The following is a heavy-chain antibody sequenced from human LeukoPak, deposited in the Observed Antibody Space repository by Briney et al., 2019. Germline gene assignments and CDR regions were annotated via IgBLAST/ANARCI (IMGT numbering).Heavy chain of an antibody. J-gene: IGHJ4*02. CDR3: ARYKQQLAIFDY. Sequence: GGSLRLSCAASGFTFSSYAMHWVRQAPGKGLEYVSAISSNGGSTYYANSVKGRFTISRDNSKNTLYLQMGSLRAEDMAVYYCARYKQQLAIFDYWGQGTLVTVSS. CDR2: ISSNGGST. D-gene: IGHD6-13*01. CDR1: GFTFSSYA. V-gene: IGHV3-64*01.